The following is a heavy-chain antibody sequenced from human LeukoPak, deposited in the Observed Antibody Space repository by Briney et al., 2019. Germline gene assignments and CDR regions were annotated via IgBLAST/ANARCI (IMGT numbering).Heavy chain of an antibody. Sequence: PGGSLRLSCGASGFTVSSNYMSWVRQAPGRGLEWVSAIYASGSTYYADSVQGRLTISRDNSKNTLYLQMNTLRGEDTAVYYCAAGTTVALEYWGRGTLVTVSS. CDR2: IYASGST. V-gene: IGHV3-66*02. CDR1: GFTVSSNY. D-gene: IGHD4-23*01. CDR3: AAGTTVALEY. J-gene: IGHJ4*02.